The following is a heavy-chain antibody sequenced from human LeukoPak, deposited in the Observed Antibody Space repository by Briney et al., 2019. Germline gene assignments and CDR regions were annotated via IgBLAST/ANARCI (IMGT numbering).Heavy chain of an antibody. CDR3: ARESEREIVGATRAFDI. V-gene: IGHV1-2*02. D-gene: IGHD1-26*01. J-gene: IGHJ3*02. CDR1: GYTFTGYY. CDR2: INPNSGGT. Sequence: GASVKVSCKASGYTFTGYYMHWVRQAPGQGLEWMGWINPNSGGTNYAQKFQGRVTMTRDTSISTAYMELSRLRSDDTAVYYCARESEREIVGATRAFDIWGQGTMVTVSS.